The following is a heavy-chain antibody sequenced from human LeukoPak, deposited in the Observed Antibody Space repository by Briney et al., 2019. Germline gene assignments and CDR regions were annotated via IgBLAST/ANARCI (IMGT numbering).Heavy chain of an antibody. CDR3: ARDSPFDP. CDR2: INHSGST. CDR1: GFTFSSYS. Sequence: PGGSLRLSCAASGFTFSSYSMNWIRQPPGKGLEWIGEINHSGSTTNYNPSLKSRITISVDTSKNQFSLKLSSVTAADTAIYYCARDSPFDPWGQGTLVTVSS. J-gene: IGHJ5*02. V-gene: IGHV4-34*01.